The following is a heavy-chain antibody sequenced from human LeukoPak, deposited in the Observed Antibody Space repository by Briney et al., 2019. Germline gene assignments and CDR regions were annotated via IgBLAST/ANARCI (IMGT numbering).Heavy chain of an antibody. CDR3: AKDPGG. V-gene: IGHV3-30*02. Sequence: GGSLGFSFEGPGSTSITFGMHGVGQAPAKGLEWVAFIRYDGSNKYYADSVKGRFTISRDNSKNTLYLQMNSLRAEDTAVYYCAKDPGGWGQGTLVTVSS. J-gene: IGHJ4*02. CDR1: GSTSITFG. CDR2: IRYDGSNK.